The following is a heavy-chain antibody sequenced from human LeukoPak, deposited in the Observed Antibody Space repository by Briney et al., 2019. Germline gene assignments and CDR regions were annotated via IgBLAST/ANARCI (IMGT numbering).Heavy chain of an antibody. CDR1: GYTFTGYY. V-gene: IGHV1-46*01. D-gene: IGHD5-12*01. CDR3: ARRGWYSGDDPLFDY. Sequence: ASVKVSCKASGYTFTGYYMHWVRQAPGQGLEWMGIINPTDGSTTYAQKFQGGVTLTRDTSTITVYMELNSLRSEDTAVYYCARRGWYSGDDPLFDYWGQGTLVTVSS. J-gene: IGHJ4*02. CDR2: INPTDGST.